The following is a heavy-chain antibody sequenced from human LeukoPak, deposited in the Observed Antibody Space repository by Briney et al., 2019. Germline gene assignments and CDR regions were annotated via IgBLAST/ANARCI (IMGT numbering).Heavy chain of an antibody. CDR2: INPNSGGT. CDR3: ARGAYYYPPYYMDV. J-gene: IGHJ6*03. CDR1: GYTFTSYY. V-gene: IGHV1-2*02. D-gene: IGHD3-10*01. Sequence: ASVKVSFKASGYTFTSYYMHWVRQAPGQGLEWMGWINPNSGGTNYAQKFQGRVTMTRDTSISTAYMELSRLRSEDTAVYYCARGAYYYPPYYMDVWGKGTTVTISS.